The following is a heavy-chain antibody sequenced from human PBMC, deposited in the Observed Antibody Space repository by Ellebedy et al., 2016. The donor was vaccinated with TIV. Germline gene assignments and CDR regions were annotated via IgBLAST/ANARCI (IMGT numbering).Heavy chain of an antibody. CDR1: GFDFNTYT. J-gene: IGHJ3*01. CDR2: INAPGDIA. V-gene: IGHV3-23*01. CDR3: AKDGLQWTLRGAFDV. D-gene: IGHD3/OR15-3a*01. Sequence: GGSLRLSCTASGFDFNTYTINWVRQAPGQGLEWVSVINAPGDIAYYIDSVKCRFTISRDNSKTIVYLQMNDLGPEDTAVYYCAKDGLQWTLRGAFDVWGLGTLVTVAS.